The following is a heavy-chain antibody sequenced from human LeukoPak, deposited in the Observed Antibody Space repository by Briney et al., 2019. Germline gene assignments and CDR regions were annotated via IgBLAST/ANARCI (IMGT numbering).Heavy chain of an antibody. Sequence: GRSLRLSCAASGFTFSSYAMHWVRQAPGKGLEWVAVISYDGSNKYYADSMKGRFTISRDNSKNTLYLQMNSLRAEDTAVYYCARDSGGDGYNPHYWGQGTLVTVSS. CDR1: GFTFSSYA. CDR3: ARDSGGDGYNPHY. J-gene: IGHJ4*02. V-gene: IGHV3-30*04. CDR2: ISYDGSNK. D-gene: IGHD5-24*01.